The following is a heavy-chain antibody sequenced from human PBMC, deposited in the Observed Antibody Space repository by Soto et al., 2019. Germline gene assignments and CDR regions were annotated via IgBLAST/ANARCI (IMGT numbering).Heavy chain of an antibody. Sequence: QVQLVESGGGVVQPGRSLRLSCAASGFTFSSYAMHWVRQAPGKGLEWVAVISNDGSKKYYADSVKGRFTISRDNSKNTLYLQMNSLRAEDTAVYYCAREGPERGYITINWFDPWGQGTLVTVSS. CDR2: ISNDGSKK. D-gene: IGHD5-12*01. V-gene: IGHV3-30-3*01. J-gene: IGHJ5*02. CDR3: AREGPERGYITINWFDP. CDR1: GFTFSSYA.